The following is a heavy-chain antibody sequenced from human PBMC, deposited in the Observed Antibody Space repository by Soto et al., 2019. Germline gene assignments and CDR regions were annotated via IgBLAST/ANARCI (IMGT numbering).Heavy chain of an antibody. V-gene: IGHV3-74*01. D-gene: IGHD3-9*01. CDR1: GFSFSSYW. CDR3: ATRGGLLRYLDWSSGSDAFDI. J-gene: IGHJ3*02. Sequence: PVGSVILSCADSGFSFSSYWMHWVRQGPGKGLVWVSRINTDGSSTNYADSVKGRFIISRDNSDNALYLQMNSLRAEDTAVYYCATRGGLLRYLDWSSGSDAFDIWGQGTMVTVSS. CDR2: INTDGSST.